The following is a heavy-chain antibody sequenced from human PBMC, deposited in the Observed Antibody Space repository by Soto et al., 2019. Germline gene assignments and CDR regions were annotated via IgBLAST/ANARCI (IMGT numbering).Heavy chain of an antibody. D-gene: IGHD6-13*01. J-gene: IGHJ4*02. CDR2: MNPNSGGT. CDR3: ARGYYSSSWRVFDY. CDR1: GYTFSGYL. Sequence: QVQLVQSGADVKKPGASVKVSCKTSGYTFSGYLMHGLHKAPGQGLEWMGWMNPNSGGTDYAQNFQGRVSMTWDTSISTAYMELSRLRSDDTAIYYCARGYYSSSWRVFDYWGQGTLVTVSS. V-gene: IGHV1-2*02.